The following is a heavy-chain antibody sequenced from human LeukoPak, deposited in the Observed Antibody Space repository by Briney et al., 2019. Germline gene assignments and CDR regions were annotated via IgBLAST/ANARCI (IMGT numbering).Heavy chain of an antibody. Sequence: PSETLSLTCTVSGGSIGSNYWTWIRQPPGKGLEYIGYIYYTGATNYNPSLESRVTISVDTSKNQFSLKMTPVTAADTAVYFCAKYGNSGWVIDNWGQGTLVTVSS. J-gene: IGHJ4*02. CDR3: AKYGNSGWVIDN. D-gene: IGHD6-19*01. V-gene: IGHV4-59*08. CDR1: GGSIGSNY. CDR2: IYYTGAT.